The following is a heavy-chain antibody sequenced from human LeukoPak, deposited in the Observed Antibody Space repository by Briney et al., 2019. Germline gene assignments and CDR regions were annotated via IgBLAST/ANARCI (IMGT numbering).Heavy chain of an antibody. CDR2: ISSSSSYI. J-gene: IGHJ4*02. V-gene: IGHV3-21*01. Sequence: GGSLRLSCAASGFTFSSYSMNWVRQAPGKGLEWVSSISSSSSYIYYADSVKGRFTISRDNAKNSLYLQMNSLRAEDTAVYYCARIYSVTPSQGFDYWGQGTLVTVSS. CDR3: ARIYSVTPSQGFDY. D-gene: IGHD4-11*01. CDR1: GFTFSSYS.